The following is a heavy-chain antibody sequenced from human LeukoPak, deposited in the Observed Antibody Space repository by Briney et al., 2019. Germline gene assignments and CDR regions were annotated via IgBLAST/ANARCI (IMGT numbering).Heavy chain of an antibody. V-gene: IGHV1-8*03. CDR2: MNPNSGNT. D-gene: IGHD6-19*01. CDR1: GYTFTSYD. J-gene: IGHJ6*03. CDR3: ARSRVAVAGYYYYYMDV. Sequence: ASVKVSCKASGYTFTSYDINWVRQATGQGLEWMGWMNPNSGNTGYAQKFQGRVTITRNTSISTAYMELSSLRSEDTAVYYCARSRVAVAGYYYYYMDVWGKGTTVTVSS.